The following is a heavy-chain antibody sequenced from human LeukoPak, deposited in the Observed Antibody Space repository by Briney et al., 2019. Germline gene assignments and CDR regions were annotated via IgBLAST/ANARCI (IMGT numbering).Heavy chain of an antibody. D-gene: IGHD6-13*01. CDR1: GFTFSSHW. CDR3: ARVLIAATGRDC. Sequence: GGSLRLSCAASGFTFSSHWMHWVRQAPGNGLVWVSRINTDGTSTSYADSVKGRFTISRDNDKTTLYLQMNSLRAEDTAVYYCARVLIAATGRDCWGQGTLVTVSS. J-gene: IGHJ4*02. CDR2: INTDGTST. V-gene: IGHV3-74*01.